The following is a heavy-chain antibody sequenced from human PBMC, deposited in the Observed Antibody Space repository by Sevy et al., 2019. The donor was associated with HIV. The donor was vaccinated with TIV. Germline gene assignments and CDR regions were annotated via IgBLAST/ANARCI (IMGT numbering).Heavy chain of an antibody. CDR1: GGSISDYY. V-gene: IGHV4-59*01. D-gene: IGHD3-22*01. CDR2: IYYSGST. CDR3: ARVNYDSSGYYPTDYGMDV. J-gene: IGHJ6*02. Sequence: SETLSLTCIVSGGSISDYYWSWIRQPPGKGPEWIGYIYYSGSTKYNPSLKSRVTISVDTSKNQFSLKLSSVTGPDTAVYYCARVNYDSSGYYPTDYGMDVWGQGTTVTVSS.